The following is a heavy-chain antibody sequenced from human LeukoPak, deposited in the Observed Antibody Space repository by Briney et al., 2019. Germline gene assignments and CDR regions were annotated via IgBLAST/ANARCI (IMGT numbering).Heavy chain of an antibody. J-gene: IGHJ4*02. CDR3: ARGRGVGY. D-gene: IGHD3-10*01. CDR1: GFTFSNYA. V-gene: IGHV3-23*01. CDR2: ISGSGGST. Sequence: GGSLRLSCAASGFTFSNYAMSWVRQAPGKGLEWVSVISGSGGSTYYADSVKGRFTISRDNSKNTLYLQMNSLRAEDTAVYNCARGRGVGYWGQGTLVTVSS.